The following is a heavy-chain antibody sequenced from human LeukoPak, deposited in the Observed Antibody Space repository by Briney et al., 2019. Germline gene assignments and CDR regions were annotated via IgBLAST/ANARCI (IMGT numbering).Heavy chain of an antibody. D-gene: IGHD4-17*01. CDR2: IKQDASEK. CDR1: GFTFSSCW. CDR3: ARVLWNGDYPRFDY. J-gene: IGHJ4*02. V-gene: IGHV3-7*03. Sequence: PGGSLRLSCAASGFTFSSCWMSWVRQAPGKGLEWVANIKQDASEKNYLDSVKGRFTISRDNAKNSLYLQMNSLRAEDTAVYYCARVLWNGDYPRFDYWGQGTLVTVSS.